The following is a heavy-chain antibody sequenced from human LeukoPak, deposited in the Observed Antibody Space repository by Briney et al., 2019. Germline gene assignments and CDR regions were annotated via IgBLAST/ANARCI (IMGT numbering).Heavy chain of an antibody. D-gene: IGHD1-20*01. CDR1: GGTFSSYA. Sequence: ASVKVSCKASGGTFSSYAISWVRQAPGQGLEWIGRIIPIFGTANYAQKFQGRVTITTDESTSTAYMELSSLRSEDTAVYYCARASITGTRVDYWGQGTLVTVSS. CDR2: IIPIFGTA. CDR3: ARASITGTRVDY. V-gene: IGHV1-69*05. J-gene: IGHJ4*02.